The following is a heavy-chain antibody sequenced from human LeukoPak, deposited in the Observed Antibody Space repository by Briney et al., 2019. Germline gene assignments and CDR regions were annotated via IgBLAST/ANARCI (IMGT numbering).Heavy chain of an antibody. V-gene: IGHV4-38-2*02. D-gene: IGHD6-13*01. CDR1: GYSISSGYY. CDR3: ARDCGSSWPRAFDY. J-gene: IGHJ4*02. Sequence: KPSETLSLTCTDSGYSISSGYYWSWIRQPPGKGLEWIGSIYHSGSTYYNPSLKSRVTISVDTSKNQFSLKLSSVTAADTAVYYCARDCGSSWPRAFDYWGQGTLVTVSS. CDR2: IYHSGST.